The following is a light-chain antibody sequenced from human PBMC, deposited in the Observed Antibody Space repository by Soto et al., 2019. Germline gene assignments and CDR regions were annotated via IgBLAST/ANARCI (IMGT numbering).Light chain of an antibody. CDR2: KAS. CDR3: QHYNSYSEA. V-gene: IGKV1-5*03. Sequence: EIQMTQSPSTLSGSEGDRVTITCGASQTISSWLAWYQQKPGKAPKLLIYKASTLKSGVPSRFSGSGSGTEFTLTISSLQPDDFATYYCQHYNSYSEAFGQGTKVDI. CDR1: QTISSW. J-gene: IGKJ1*01.